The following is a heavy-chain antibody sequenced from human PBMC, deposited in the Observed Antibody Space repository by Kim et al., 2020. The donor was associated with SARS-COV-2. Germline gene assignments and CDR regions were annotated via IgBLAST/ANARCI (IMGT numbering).Heavy chain of an antibody. D-gene: IGHD3-3*01. CDR1: GGSISSYY. CDR3: ARDHREWLQYTANWDFDL. V-gene: IGHV4-59*01. Sequence: SETLSLTYTVSGGSISSYYWSWIRQPPGKGLEWIGYIYYSGSTNYNPSLKSRVTISVDTSKNQFSLKLSSVTAADTAVYYCARDHREWLQYTANWDFDLWGRGTLVTVSS. CDR2: IYYSGST. J-gene: IGHJ2*01.